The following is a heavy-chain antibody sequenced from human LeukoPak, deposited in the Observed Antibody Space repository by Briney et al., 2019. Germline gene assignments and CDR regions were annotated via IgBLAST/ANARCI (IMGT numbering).Heavy chain of an antibody. J-gene: IGHJ5*02. V-gene: IGHV1-8*01. Sequence: ASVNVSCKASGYTFTSYDINWVRQATGQGLEWMGWMNPNSGGTNYAQKFQGRVTMTTDTSISTAYMELSSLRSEDMAVYYCARGAKFRSYGSGTYYTSLPFDPWGQGTLVTVSS. D-gene: IGHD3-10*01. CDR2: MNPNSGGT. CDR1: GYTFTSYD. CDR3: ARGAKFRSYGSGTYYTSLPFDP.